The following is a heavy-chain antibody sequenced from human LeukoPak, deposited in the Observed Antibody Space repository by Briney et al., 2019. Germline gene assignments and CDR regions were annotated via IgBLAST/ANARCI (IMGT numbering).Heavy chain of an antibody. CDR3: ASHYCSSTSCPNNWFDP. Sequence: PSETLSLTCTVSGGSISSYYWSWIRQPPGKGLEWIGYTYYSGSTNYNPSLKSRVTISVDTSKNQFSLKLSSVTAADTAVYYCASHYCSSTSCPNNWFDPWGQGTLVTVSS. V-gene: IGHV4-59*01. J-gene: IGHJ5*02. CDR1: GGSISSYY. CDR2: TYYSGST. D-gene: IGHD2-2*01.